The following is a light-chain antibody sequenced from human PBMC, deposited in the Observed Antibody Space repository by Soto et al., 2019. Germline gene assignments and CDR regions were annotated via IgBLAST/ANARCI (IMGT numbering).Light chain of an antibody. CDR3: QHYYNWPLT. CDR2: GAS. CDR1: QSISNT. J-gene: IGKJ4*01. Sequence: EIVMTQSPATLSVSPGERATLSCRASQSISNTLAWYQQKPGQAPRLLIHGASTRATGIPARFSGRGSGTEFTLTISSLQSEDFAVYYCQHYYNWPLTFGGGDQGGYQ. V-gene: IGKV3-15*01.